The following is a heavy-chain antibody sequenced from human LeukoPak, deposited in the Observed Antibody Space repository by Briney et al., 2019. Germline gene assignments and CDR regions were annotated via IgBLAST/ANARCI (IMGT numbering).Heavy chain of an antibody. CDR1: GFTFRTSW. CDR2: INPDGSEK. J-gene: IGHJ4*02. V-gene: IGHV3-7*01. D-gene: IGHD6-19*01. CDR3: ARDRGYSSFDY. Sequence: GGSLRLSCGASGFTFRTSWMNWVRQAPGKGLEWVASINPDGSEKYSVDSVKGRFTISRDNAKDSLYLQMNSLRAEDTAVYYCARDRGYSSFDYWGQGTLVTVSS.